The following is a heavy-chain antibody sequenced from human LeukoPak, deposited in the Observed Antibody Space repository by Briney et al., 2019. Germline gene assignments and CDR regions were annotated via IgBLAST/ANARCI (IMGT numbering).Heavy chain of an antibody. CDR3: ARSVVTATDFDY. J-gene: IGHJ4*02. CDR1: GGSFSGYY. D-gene: IGHD2-21*02. V-gene: IGHV4-34*01. CDR2: IHHSGST. Sequence: SETLSLTCAVYGGSFSGYYWSWIRHPPRKGLEWIGEIHHSGSTNYHPSLKSRLTISVDTSKNQFSLKLSSVTGADTAVYYCARSVVTATDFDYWGQGTLVTVSS.